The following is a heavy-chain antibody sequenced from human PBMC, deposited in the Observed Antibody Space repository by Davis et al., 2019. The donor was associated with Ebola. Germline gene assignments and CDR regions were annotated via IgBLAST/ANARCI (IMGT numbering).Heavy chain of an antibody. J-gene: IGHJ4*02. CDR3: AKSVTVTTLGYFDY. Sequence: PGGSLRLSCAASGFIFSSYVMNWVRQAPGKGLQWVAVIWDDGSNKYYADSVKGRFTISRDNSKNTLYLQMNSLRAEDTAVYYCAKSVTVTTLGYFDYWGQGTLVTVSS. V-gene: IGHV3-33*06. D-gene: IGHD4-17*01. CDR1: GFIFSSYV. CDR2: IWDDGSNK.